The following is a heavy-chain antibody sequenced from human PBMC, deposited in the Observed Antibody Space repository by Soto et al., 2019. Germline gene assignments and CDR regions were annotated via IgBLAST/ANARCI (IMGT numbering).Heavy chain of an antibody. CDR1: GGSISSYY. CDR3: ARVGGYYGDYPNFDY. CDR2: IYYSGST. D-gene: IGHD4-17*01. Sequence: PSETLSLTCTVSGGSISSYYWSWIRQPPGKGLEWIGYIYYSGSTNYNPSLKSRVTISVDTSKNQFSLKLSSVTDADTAVYYCARVGGYYGDYPNFDYWGQGTLVTVSS. V-gene: IGHV4-59*01. J-gene: IGHJ4*02.